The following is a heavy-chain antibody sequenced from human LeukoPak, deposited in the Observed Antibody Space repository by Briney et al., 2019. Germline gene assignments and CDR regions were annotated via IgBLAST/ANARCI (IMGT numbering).Heavy chain of an antibody. V-gene: IGHV4-34*01. J-gene: IGHJ6*03. CDR2: INHSGST. CDR3: ARSHPALYYYYYYMDV. CDR1: GGSLSGYY. Sequence: SETLSLTCAVYGGSLSGYYWSWIRQPPGKGLEWMGEINHSGSTNYNPSLKSRVTISVDTSKNQFSLKLSSVTAADTAVYYCARSHPALYYYYYYMDVWGKGTTVTVSS.